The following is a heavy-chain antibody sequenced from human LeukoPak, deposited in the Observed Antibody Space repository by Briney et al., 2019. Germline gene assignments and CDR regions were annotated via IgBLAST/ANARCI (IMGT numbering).Heavy chain of an antibody. CDR3: ARDYDFWSGFSPDY. V-gene: IGHV4-39*07. D-gene: IGHD3-3*01. Sequence: SETLSLTCTVSGGSISSSSYYWGWIRQPPGKGLEWIGSIYYSGSTYYNPSLKSRVTISVDTSKNQFSLKLSSVTAAGTAVYYCARDYDFWSGFSPDYWGQGTLVTVSS. CDR1: GGSISSSSYY. CDR2: IYYSGST. J-gene: IGHJ4*02.